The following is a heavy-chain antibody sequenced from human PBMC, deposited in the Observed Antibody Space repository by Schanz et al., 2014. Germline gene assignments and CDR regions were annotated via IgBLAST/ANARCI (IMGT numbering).Heavy chain of an antibody. D-gene: IGHD3-10*01. CDR1: GFIFSRAW. CDR2: LSGSGGST. J-gene: IGHJ4*02. CDR3: ARDNYYGSGSCAY. Sequence: EVKLVESGGALVKPGGSLRLSCAASGFIFSRAWMSWVRQAPGRGLEWVSALSGSGGSTYYADSVKGRFTISRDNAKNSMYLHMKSLRGEDTAVYYCARDNYYGSGSCAYWGQGTLVTVSS. V-gene: IGHV3-21*02.